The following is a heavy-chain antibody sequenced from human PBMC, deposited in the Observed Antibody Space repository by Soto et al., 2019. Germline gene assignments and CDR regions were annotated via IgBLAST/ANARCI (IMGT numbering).Heavy chain of an antibody. V-gene: IGHV4-30-4*01. CDR1: GGSISSCDYY. J-gene: IGHJ6*02. CDR3: ARVSGHNTGYYSVYFMDV. D-gene: IGHD5-18*01. CDR2: IYYTGST. Sequence: SETLSLTCNVSGGSISSCDYYWTWIRHSPGKGLEWIGYIYYTGSTFYSPSLKSRVTISLDTSENHFSLDMNSVTAADTAVYFCARVSGHNTGYYSVYFMDVWGQGTTVTVSS.